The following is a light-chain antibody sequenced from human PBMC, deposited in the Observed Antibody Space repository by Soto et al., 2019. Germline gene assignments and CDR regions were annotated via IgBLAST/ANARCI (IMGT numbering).Light chain of an antibody. V-gene: IGLV1-40*01. Sequence: QSVLTQPPSVSGAPGQRVTISCTGSSSSIGAGYDVNWYQQLPGTAPKLLIYGNNNRPSGVPDRFSGSKSGTSASLAITGLQAEDEADYYCQSYDSSLSGSVFGGGTQLTVL. CDR3: QSYDSSLSGSV. CDR2: GNN. CDR1: SSSIGAGYD. J-gene: IGLJ2*01.